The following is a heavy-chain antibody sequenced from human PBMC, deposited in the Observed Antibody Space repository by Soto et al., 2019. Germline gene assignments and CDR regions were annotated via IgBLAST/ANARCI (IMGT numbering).Heavy chain of an antibody. CDR1: GGSFSGYY. D-gene: IGHD6-19*01. CDR2: INHSGST. CDR3: ARVPVGWLNPYYYYGMGV. V-gene: IGHV4-34*01. Sequence: PSETLSLTCAVYGGSFSGYYWSWIRQPPGKGLEWIGEINHSGSTNYNPSLKSRVTISVDTSKNQFSLKLSSVTAADTAVYYCARVPVGWLNPYYYYGMGVWGQGTTVTVSS. J-gene: IGHJ6*02.